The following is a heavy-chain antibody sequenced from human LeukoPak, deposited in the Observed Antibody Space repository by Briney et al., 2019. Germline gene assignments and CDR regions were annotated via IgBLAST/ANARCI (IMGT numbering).Heavy chain of an antibody. CDR3: ARDCSGGSCPTQYYYYGMDV. J-gene: IGHJ6*02. CDR2: ISSSSYI. D-gene: IGHD2-15*01. CDR1: GFTFSSYS. Sequence: GGSLRLSCAASGFTFSSYSMNWVRQAPGKGLEWVSPISSSSYIYYADSVKGRFTISRDNAKNSLYLQMNSLRAEDTAVYYCARDCSGGSCPTQYYYYGMDVWGQGTTVTVSS. V-gene: IGHV3-21*01.